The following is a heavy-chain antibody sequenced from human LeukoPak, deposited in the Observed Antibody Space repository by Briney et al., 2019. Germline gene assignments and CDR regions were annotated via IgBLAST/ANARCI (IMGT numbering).Heavy chain of an antibody. V-gene: IGHV1-69*04. J-gene: IGHJ5*02. Sequence: GSSVKVSCKASGGTFSSYAISWVRQAPGQGLEWMGRIIPILGIANYAQKFQGRVTITADKSTSTAYMELSSLRSEDTAVYYCARAGELLRPERFDPWGQGTLVTVSS. CDR3: ARAGELLRPERFDP. CDR1: GGTFSSYA. CDR2: IIPILGIA. D-gene: IGHD1-26*01.